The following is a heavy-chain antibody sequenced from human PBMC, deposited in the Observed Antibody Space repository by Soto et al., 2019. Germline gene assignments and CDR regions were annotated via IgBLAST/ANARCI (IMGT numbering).Heavy chain of an antibody. J-gene: IGHJ6*02. CDR1: GYSFTSYW. Sequence: GESLKISCKGSGYSFTSYWISWVRQMPGKGLEWMGRIDPSDSYTNYSPSFQGHVTISADKSISTAYLQWSSLEASDTAMYYCARHASITMIVVVPDAYYYYGMDVWGQGTTVTVSS. CDR3: ARHASITMIVVVPDAYYYYGMDV. CDR2: IDPSDSYT. V-gene: IGHV5-10-1*01. D-gene: IGHD3-22*01.